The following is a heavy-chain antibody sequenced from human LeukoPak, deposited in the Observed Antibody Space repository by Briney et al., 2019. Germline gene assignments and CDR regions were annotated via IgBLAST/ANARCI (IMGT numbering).Heavy chain of an antibody. J-gene: IGHJ4*02. Sequence: PGGSLRLSCAASGFTFTNYWMHWVRQAPGKGLVWVSRINSDGSSTSYADSVKGRFTISRDNAKNSLYLQMNSLRAEDTAVYYCARDLMGIAYRGAFYYWGQGTLVTVSS. CDR3: ARDLMGIAYRGAFYY. CDR2: INSDGSST. CDR1: GFTFTNYW. D-gene: IGHD6-13*01. V-gene: IGHV3-74*01.